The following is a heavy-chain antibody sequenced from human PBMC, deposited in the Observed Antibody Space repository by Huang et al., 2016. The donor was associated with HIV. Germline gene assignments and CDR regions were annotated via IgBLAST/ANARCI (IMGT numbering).Heavy chain of an antibody. CDR3: ARRAASGWQQEYFHL. Sequence: QITLKESGPTLVKPTQTLTLTCPFSGCSLSTSGVGVGWIRQPPGKALEWIALIHWNNDKHYNPSLKRRLTIPKYTSKNQVVLTMANVDPLDTATYYCARRAASGWQQEYFHLWGQGTLVTVSS. CDR1: GCSLSTSGVG. J-gene: IGHJ1*01. D-gene: IGHD6-19*01. V-gene: IGHV2-5*01. CDR2: IHWNNDK.